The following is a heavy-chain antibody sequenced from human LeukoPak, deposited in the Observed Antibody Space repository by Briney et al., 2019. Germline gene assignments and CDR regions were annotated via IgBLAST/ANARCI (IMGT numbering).Heavy chain of an antibody. CDR2: IQYDGSNK. V-gene: IGHV3-30*02. D-gene: IGHD1-1*01. J-gene: IGHJ3*02. Sequence: GGSLRLSCAASGFTFSTYDMHWVRQAPGKGLEWMAFIQYDGSNKNYVNSVKGRFTISRDNSKNTLYLQMNSLRAEDTAVYYCAKNPLKLAAAAFDIWGHGTMVTVSS. CDR3: AKNPLKLAAAAFDI. CDR1: GFTFSTYD.